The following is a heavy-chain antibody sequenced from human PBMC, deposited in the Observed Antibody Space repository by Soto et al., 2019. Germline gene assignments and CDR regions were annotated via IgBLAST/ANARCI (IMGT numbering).Heavy chain of an antibody. D-gene: IGHD3-3*01. CDR1: GFTFSSYE. V-gene: IGHV3-66*01. J-gene: IGHJ6*02. Sequence: EVQLVESGGGLVQAGGSPRLFCAVSGFTFSSYEMNWVRQAPGKGLEWVSVIYSGGSTYYADSVKGRFTISRDNSKNTLYLQMNSLRAEDTAVYYCARDRTIFGVVSYYGMDVWGQGTTVTVSS. CDR2: IYSGGST. CDR3: ARDRTIFGVVSYYGMDV.